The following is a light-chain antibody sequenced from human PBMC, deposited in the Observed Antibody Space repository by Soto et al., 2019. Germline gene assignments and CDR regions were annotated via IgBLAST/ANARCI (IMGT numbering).Light chain of an antibody. Sequence: EIVLTQSPATLSLSPGERATLSCRASQSVSDFLGWYQQKPGQAPRLLICDASKRATGVPARFSGSGSGTDFTLTISSLEPEDFAVYYCQQRGDWPLTFGGGSKVEIK. CDR3: QQRGDWPLT. CDR1: QSVSDF. CDR2: DAS. J-gene: IGKJ4*01. V-gene: IGKV3-11*01.